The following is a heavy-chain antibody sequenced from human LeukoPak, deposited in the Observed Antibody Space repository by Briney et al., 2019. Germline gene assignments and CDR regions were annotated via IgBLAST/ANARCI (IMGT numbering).Heavy chain of an antibody. J-gene: IGHJ4*02. CDR3: ASHYNYYDSSGYYAPPDFDY. CDR2: ISYDGSSK. V-gene: IGHV3-30*01. Sequence: GGSLRLSCAASGFTFSSYAMHWVRQAPGKGLEWVAVISYDGSSKYYADSVKGRFTISRDNSKNTLYLQMNSLRAEDTAVYYCASHYNYYDSSGYYAPPDFDYWGQGTLVTVSS. D-gene: IGHD3-22*01. CDR1: GFTFSSYA.